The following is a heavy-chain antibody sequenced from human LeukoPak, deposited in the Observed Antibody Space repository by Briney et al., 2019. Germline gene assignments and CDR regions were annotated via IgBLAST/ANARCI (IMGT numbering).Heavy chain of an antibody. CDR3: AGTVTTHFAY. D-gene: IGHD4-17*01. CDR1: PGSISRFY. V-gene: IGHV4-59*08. Sequence: SETLSLTCSVSPGSISRFYWSWIRQAPGKEPEWIGYIFHIGNTNCNPSLRGRVTISIDTSKNEFSLDLTSVTAADTAVYYCAGTVTTHFAYWGQGALVTVSS. CDR2: IFHIGNT. J-gene: IGHJ4*02.